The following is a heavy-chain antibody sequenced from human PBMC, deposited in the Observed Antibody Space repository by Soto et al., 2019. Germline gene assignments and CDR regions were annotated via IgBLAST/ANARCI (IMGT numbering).Heavy chain of an antibody. D-gene: IGHD3-22*01. Sequence: QVQLVQSGAEVKKPGASVKVSCKASGYTFTGYYMHWVRQAPGQGLEWMGWNNPNSGGTNYAQKFQGWVTMTRDTSISTAYMELSRLRSDDTAVYYCARDPRYYDSSGDSVPDAFDIWGQGTMVTVSS. CDR1: GYTFTGYY. CDR2: NNPNSGGT. J-gene: IGHJ3*02. V-gene: IGHV1-2*04. CDR3: ARDPRYYDSSGDSVPDAFDI.